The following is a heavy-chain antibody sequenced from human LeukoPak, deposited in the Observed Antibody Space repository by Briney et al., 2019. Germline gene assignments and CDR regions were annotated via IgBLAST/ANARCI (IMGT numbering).Heavy chain of an antibody. V-gene: IGHV1-8*03. J-gene: IGHJ5*02. D-gene: IGHD2-2*01. CDR3: ARDRPGRYCSTISCFSASPFDP. CDR2: MNPNSGNT. Sequence: ASVKVSCKASGYTFTSYDINWVRQATGQGLEWMGWMNPNSGNTGYAQKFQGRVTITRNTSISTAYMELSSLRSEDTAVYYCARDRPGRYCSTISCFSASPFDPWGQGTLVTVSS. CDR1: GYTFTSYD.